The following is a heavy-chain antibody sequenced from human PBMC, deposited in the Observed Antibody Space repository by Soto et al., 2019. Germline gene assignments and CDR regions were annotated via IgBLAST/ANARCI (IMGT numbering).Heavy chain of an antibody. D-gene: IGHD2-15*01. CDR3: ARDQRYCSGGPCYSGHAFDI. Sequence: PGKGLEWVSTVSFDGSNEYYADSVKYRFTLSRDNSQNTLSLQMNTLRAEHTAVYYCARDQRYCSGGPCYSGHAFDIWGQGTLVTV. CDR2: VSFDGSNE. V-gene: IGHV3-30-3*01. J-gene: IGHJ3*02.